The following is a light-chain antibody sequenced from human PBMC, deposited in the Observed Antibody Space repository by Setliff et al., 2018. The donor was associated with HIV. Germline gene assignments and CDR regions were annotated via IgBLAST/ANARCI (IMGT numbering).Light chain of an antibody. CDR3: CSYAGNFLHV. V-gene: IGLV2-11*01. CDR2: EVN. Sequence: QSALTQPRSVSGSRGQSVTISCTGTSSDVGFFNYVAWYQLHPGKAPKLMIYEVNKRPSGVPDRFSGSKSGNTASLTISGLQAEDETAYYCCSYAGNFLHVFGTGTKVTVL. J-gene: IGLJ1*01. CDR1: SSDVGFFNY.